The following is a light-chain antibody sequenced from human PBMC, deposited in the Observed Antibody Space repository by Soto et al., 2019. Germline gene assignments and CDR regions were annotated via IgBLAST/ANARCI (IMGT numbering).Light chain of an antibody. CDR1: QSISSW. Sequence: DIQMTQSPSTLSASVGDRVTITCRASQSISSWLAWYQQKPGKAPKLLIYKASSLESGVPSRFSGSGSGTEFPLTISSLQPDYFATYYCQQCNSYPFTFGPGTKVDIK. J-gene: IGKJ3*01. V-gene: IGKV1-5*03. CDR3: QQCNSYPFT. CDR2: KAS.